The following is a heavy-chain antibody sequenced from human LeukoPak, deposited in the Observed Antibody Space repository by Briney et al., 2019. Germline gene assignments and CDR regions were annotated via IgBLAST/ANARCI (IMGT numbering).Heavy chain of an antibody. CDR3: AQIVDPYDYTGVKGFQH. V-gene: IGHV3-23*01. D-gene: IGHD4-11*01. CDR2: ISGSGGST. CDR1: GFTFSSYA. J-gene: IGHJ1*01. Sequence: PGGSLRLSCAASGFTFSSYAMSWVRQAPGKGLEWVSAISGSGGSTYYADSVKGRFTISRDNSKSTLYLQMNSLRAEDTAVYYCAQIVDPYDYTGVKGFQHWGQGTLVTVSS.